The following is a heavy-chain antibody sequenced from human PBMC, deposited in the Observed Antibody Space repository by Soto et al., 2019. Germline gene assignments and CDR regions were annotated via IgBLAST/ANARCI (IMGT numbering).Heavy chain of an antibody. CDR2: ISAHNGNK. V-gene: IGHV1-18*01. CDR3: XREXNYFDY. Sequence: QVQLVQSGAEVKKPGASVKVSCKASGXTFTSYGISWVRQAPGQGLEWMGWISAHNGNKKYAQKLQGRVTMTTDTSTSTAYMELRSLRSDDTAVYXXXREXNYFDYWGQGTLVTVSS. CDR1: GXTFTSYG. J-gene: IGHJ4*02.